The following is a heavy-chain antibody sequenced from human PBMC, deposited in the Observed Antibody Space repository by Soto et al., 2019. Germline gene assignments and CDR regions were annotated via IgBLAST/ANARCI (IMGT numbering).Heavy chain of an antibody. J-gene: IGHJ4*02. Sequence: QITLKESGPTLVKPTQTLTLTCNLSGFSLSTSGVGVGWIRQPPGKALEWLAVIYWDDDKRYSPSLKSRLTTTKDTSKNQVVLTMTNMDPVDTATYYCAHRRPGYYFDYWGQGTLVTVSS. CDR2: IYWDDDK. CDR1: GFSLSTSGVG. CDR3: AHRRPGYYFDY. V-gene: IGHV2-5*02.